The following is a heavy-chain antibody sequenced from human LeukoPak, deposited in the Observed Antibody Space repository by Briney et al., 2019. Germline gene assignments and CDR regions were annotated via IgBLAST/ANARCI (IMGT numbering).Heavy chain of an antibody. CDR1: GYSFTSYM. V-gene: IGHV5-51*01. CDR2: IYPGDSDT. Sequence: GEPLRTSAKASGYSFTSYMIGWVRPIPGKGLEWMGIIYPGDSDTRYTPSFQGQVTISADKSISTAYLQWSSLKASDTAMYYCARQADSGYEFDYWGQGTLVTVSS. J-gene: IGHJ4*02. D-gene: IGHD5-12*01. CDR3: ARQADSGYEFDY.